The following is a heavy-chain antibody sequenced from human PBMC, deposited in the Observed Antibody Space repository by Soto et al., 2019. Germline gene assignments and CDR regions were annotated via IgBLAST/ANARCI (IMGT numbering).Heavy chain of an antibody. V-gene: IGHV1-69*02. CDR1: GGTFSSYT. J-gene: IGHJ5*02. Sequence: QVQLVQSGAEVKKPGSSVKVSCKASGGTFSSYTISWVRQAPGQGLEWMGRIIPILGIANYAQKFQGRVTITADKSTSTADMELSSLRSEDTAVYSCARVTCSGGSCYDWFDPWGQGTLVTVSS. D-gene: IGHD2-15*01. CDR2: IIPILGIA. CDR3: ARVTCSGGSCYDWFDP.